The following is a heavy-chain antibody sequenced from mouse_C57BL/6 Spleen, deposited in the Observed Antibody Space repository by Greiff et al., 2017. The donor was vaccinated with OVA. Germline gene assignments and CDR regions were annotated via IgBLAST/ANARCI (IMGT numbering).Heavy chain of an antibody. CDR1: GFSFNTYA. J-gene: IGHJ3*01. D-gene: IGHD3-3*01. CDR2: IRSKSNNYAT. CDR3: VSLARDLAY. V-gene: IGHV10-1*01. Sequence: GGGLVQPKGSLKLSCAASGFSFNTYAMNWVRQAPGKGLEWVARIRSKSNNYATYYADSVKDRFTISRDDSESMLYLQMNNLKTEDTAMYYCVSLARDLAYWGQGTLVTVSA.